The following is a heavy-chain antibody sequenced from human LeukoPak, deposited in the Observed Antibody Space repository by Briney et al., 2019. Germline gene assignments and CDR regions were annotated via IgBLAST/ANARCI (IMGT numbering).Heavy chain of an antibody. CDR2: IYSTETT. CDR1: GGSITGYH. J-gene: IGHJ3*02. Sequence: SDTLSLPCTVSGGSITGYHWSWIRQPPAKGLEWIGYIYSTETTEYKPSLKSRVTISADRSKSQFSLKLSSVTAADTAIYYCARRNDFDIWGQGTMVTVSS. CDR3: ARRNDFDI. V-gene: IGHV4-4*08.